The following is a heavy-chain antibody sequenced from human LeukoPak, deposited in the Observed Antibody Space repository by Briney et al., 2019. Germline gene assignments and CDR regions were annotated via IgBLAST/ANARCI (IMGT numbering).Heavy chain of an antibody. Sequence: SETLSLTCTVSGGSISSSSYYWGWVRQPPGKGLEWIGNIYYSGSTYYNPSLKSRVTISVDTSKNQFSLKLSSVTAADTAVYYCARHYGSGSYWFDPWGQGTLVTVSS. J-gene: IGHJ5*02. V-gene: IGHV4-39*01. CDR2: IYYSGST. CDR1: GGSISSSSYY. D-gene: IGHD3-10*01. CDR3: ARHYGSGSYWFDP.